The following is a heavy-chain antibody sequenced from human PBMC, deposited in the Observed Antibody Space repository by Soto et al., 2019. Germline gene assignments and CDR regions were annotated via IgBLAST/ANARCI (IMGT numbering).Heavy chain of an antibody. CDR1: GSSISSGSYY. D-gene: IGHD2-15*01. CDR3: ARDYMAVVD. Sequence: QVQLQESGPGLVKPSQTLSLTCTVSGSSISSGSYYWSWIRQHPGKGLEWIGYIYHSGSTYYNPSLKSRATISLDTSKNQFSLKLSAVTAADTAVYYCARDYMAVVDWGQGTLVTVSS. CDR2: IYHSGST. V-gene: IGHV4-31*03. J-gene: IGHJ4*02.